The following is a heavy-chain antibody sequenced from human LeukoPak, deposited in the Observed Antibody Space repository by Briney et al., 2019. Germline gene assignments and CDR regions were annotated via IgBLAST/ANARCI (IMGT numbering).Heavy chain of an antibody. V-gene: IGHV1-2*02. D-gene: IGHD4-17*01. CDR1: GYTFTSYG. CDR3: ARDANGDYPFDY. J-gene: IGHJ4*02. CDR2: INPNSGGT. Sequence: EASVKVSCKASGYTFTSYGISWVRQAPGQGLEWMGWINPNSGGTNYAQKFQGRVTMTRDTSISTAYMELSRLRSDDTAVYYCARDANGDYPFDYWGQGTLVTVSS.